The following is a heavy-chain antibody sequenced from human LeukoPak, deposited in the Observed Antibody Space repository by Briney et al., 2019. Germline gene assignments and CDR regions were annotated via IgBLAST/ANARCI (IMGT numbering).Heavy chain of an antibody. D-gene: IGHD4-23*01. Sequence: KPGGPLRLSCAASGFTFSSYSMNWVRQAPGKGLEWVSSISSSSSYIYYADSVKGRFTISRDNAKNSLYLQMNSLRAEDTAVYYCARSQGVTGPNDAFDIWGQGTMVTVSS. CDR1: GFTFSSYS. J-gene: IGHJ3*02. V-gene: IGHV3-21*01. CDR3: ARSQGVTGPNDAFDI. CDR2: ISSSSSYI.